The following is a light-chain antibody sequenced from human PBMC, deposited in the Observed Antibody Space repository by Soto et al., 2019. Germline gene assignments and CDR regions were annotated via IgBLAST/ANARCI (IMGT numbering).Light chain of an antibody. Sequence: NFMLNQPHSVSESPGKTVTISCTRSSGSIASNYVRWYQQRPGSSPTTVIYEDNQRPSGVPDRFSGSIDSSSNSASLTIFGLKTEDEADYYCQSYDSSNLVFGGGTKLTVL. V-gene: IGLV6-57*01. CDR3: QSYDSSNLV. CDR2: EDN. CDR1: SGSIASNY. J-gene: IGLJ3*02.